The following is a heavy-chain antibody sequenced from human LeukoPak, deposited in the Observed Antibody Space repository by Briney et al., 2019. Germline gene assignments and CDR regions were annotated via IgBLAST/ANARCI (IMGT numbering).Heavy chain of an antibody. V-gene: IGHV3-11*03. CDR2: ITSSSGYT. D-gene: IGHD3-16*01. J-gene: IGHJ3*02. CDR1: GFTFSDYY. Sequence: PGGSLRLSCAASGFTFSDYYMSWIRQAPGKGLEWVSYITSSSGYTNYADSVKGRFTISRDNAKNSLYLQMNSLRAEDTAVYYCARHAGNYGGTFDIWGRGTMVTVSS. CDR3: ARHAGNYGGTFDI.